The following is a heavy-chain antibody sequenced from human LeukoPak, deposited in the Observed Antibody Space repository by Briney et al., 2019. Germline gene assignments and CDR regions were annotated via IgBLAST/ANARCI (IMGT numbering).Heavy chain of an antibody. V-gene: IGHV1-2*02. J-gene: IGHJ4*02. CDR3: ARDPQWLVHYFDY. Sequence: GASVKVSCKASGYTLTGYYMHWVRQAPGQGLEWMGWINPNSGGTNYAQKFQGRVTMTRDTSISTAYMELSRLRSDDTAVYYCARDPQWLVHYFDYWGQGTLVTVSS. CDR1: GYTLTGYY. D-gene: IGHD6-19*01. CDR2: INPNSGGT.